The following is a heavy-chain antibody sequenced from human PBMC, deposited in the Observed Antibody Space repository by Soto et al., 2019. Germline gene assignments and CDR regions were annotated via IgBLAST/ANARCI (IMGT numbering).Heavy chain of an antibody. CDR3: ARDILSVGPRANDAFDV. CDR2: INPDNGNT. CDR1: GFSFSDNL. J-gene: IGHJ3*01. Sequence: QVQLVQSGAEVRKPGASVNISCRASGFSFSDNLINWVRQAPGQSLEWMGWINPDNGNTRYSQRFQGRVTMSRQSSASIAYVEVSDLTSEDTAVYYCARDILSVGPRANDAFDVWGQGTMVTVSS. V-gene: IGHV1-3*01. D-gene: IGHD2-8*02.